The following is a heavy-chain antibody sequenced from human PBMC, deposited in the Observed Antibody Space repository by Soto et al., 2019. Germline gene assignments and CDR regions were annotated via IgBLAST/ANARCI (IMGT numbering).Heavy chain of an antibody. J-gene: IGHJ6*02. CDR1: GFTFSSYG. Sequence: HPGGSLRLSCAASGFTFSSYGMHRVRQAPGKGLEWVAVIWYDGSNKYYADSVKGRFTISRDNSKNTLYLQMNSLRAEDTAVYYCARDRYSSSWQGIESYYGMDVWGQGTTVTVSS. CDR2: IWYDGSNK. CDR3: ARDRYSSSWQGIESYYGMDV. V-gene: IGHV3-33*01. D-gene: IGHD6-13*01.